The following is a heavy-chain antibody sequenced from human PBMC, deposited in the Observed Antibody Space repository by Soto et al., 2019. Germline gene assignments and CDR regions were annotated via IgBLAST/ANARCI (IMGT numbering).Heavy chain of an antibody. J-gene: IGHJ4*02. CDR2: IGGSGSTI. V-gene: IGHV3-48*01. CDR1: GFTLSYYS. CDR3: ARELYGLGTYCSDY. D-gene: IGHD3-10*01. Sequence: EVQLVESGGGLVQPGGSLRLSCAASGFTLSYYSMNWVRQAPGKGLEWVSYIGGSGSTIYYADSVKGRFTISRDNAKNPLYLKINGLRADDTAVYYCARELYGLGTYCSDYRGQGTLVTVS.